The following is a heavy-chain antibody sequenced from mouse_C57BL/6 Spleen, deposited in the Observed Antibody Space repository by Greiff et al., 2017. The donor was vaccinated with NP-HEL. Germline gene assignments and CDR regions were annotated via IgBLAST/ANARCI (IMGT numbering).Heavy chain of an antibody. Sequence: QVQLQQPGAELVKPGASVKLSCKASGYTFTSYWMHWVKQRPGQGLEWIGMIHPNSGSTNYNEKFKSKATLTVDKSSSTAYMQLSSLTSEDSAVYYCARLRETAQPSFAYWGQGTLVTVSA. J-gene: IGHJ3*01. CDR1: GYTFTSYW. CDR2: IHPNSGST. V-gene: IGHV1-64*01. D-gene: IGHD3-2*02. CDR3: ARLRETAQPSFAY.